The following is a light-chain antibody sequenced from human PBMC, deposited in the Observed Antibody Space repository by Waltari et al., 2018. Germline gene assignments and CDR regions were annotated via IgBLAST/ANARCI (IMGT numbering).Light chain of an antibody. CDR3: NSHTSVSTLV. Sequence: QSALTQPASVSGYPGQSIHISCTGTSSDVGAYDYVSWYQQHPGKAPKLIIYDVTNRPSGVSIRFSGSKSGNTASLTISGLQSEDEADYYCNSHTSVSTLVFGTGTTVTVI. V-gene: IGLV2-14*03. CDR1: SSDVGAYDY. J-gene: IGLJ1*01. CDR2: DVT.